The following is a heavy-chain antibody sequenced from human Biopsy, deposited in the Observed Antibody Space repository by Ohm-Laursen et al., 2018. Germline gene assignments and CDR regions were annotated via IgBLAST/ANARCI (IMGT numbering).Heavy chain of an antibody. CDR1: VFTFSSYA. D-gene: IGHD6-19*01. CDR2: ITSSGDTT. Sequence: SLRLSCAASVFTFSSYAMSWVRQAPGKGLEWVSAITSSGDTTYYSDSVKGRFTISRDNAKNSLYLQMNSLRAEDTALYYCAKDRRAVAGYDAFDIWGQGTMVTVSS. J-gene: IGHJ3*02. V-gene: IGHV3-23*01. CDR3: AKDRRAVAGYDAFDI.